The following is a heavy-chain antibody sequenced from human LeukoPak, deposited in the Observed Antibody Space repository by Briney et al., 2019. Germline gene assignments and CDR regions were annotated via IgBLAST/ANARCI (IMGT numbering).Heavy chain of an antibody. D-gene: IGHD3-22*01. CDR3: ASVARDSSGYHYFDY. V-gene: IGHV4-39*01. CDR2: IYYSGST. CDR1: GGSISSSNYY. J-gene: IGHJ4*02. Sequence: SETLSLTCTVSGGSISSSNYYWGWIRQPPGMGLEWIGNIYYSGSTYYNPSLKSRVTISVDTSKNQFSLKLSSVTAADTAVYYCASVARDSSGYHYFDYWGQGTLVTVSS.